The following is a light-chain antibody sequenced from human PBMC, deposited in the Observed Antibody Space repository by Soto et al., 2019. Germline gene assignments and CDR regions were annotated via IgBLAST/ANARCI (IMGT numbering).Light chain of an antibody. CDR1: SSNLDAGYD. V-gene: IGLV1-40*01. CDR2: GNR. J-gene: IGLJ3*02. Sequence: SVLTQPPSVSGATGQSVTLSCTWNSSNLDAGYDVSWYQQLPGAASKLIIFGNRNRPSGVAERSSGSNSGTSPSLTITGFHAEYGSDYFFQPYNYRLTPSVFGKGTK. CDR3: QPYNYRLTPSV.